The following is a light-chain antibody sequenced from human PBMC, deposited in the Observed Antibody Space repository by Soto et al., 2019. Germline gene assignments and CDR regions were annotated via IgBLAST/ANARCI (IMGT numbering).Light chain of an antibody. J-gene: IGKJ3*01. CDR3: QQYNGVPLS. CDR2: AAS. V-gene: IGKV1-27*01. CDR1: QAIGNY. Sequence: DIQVTQFPSSLSASVGDRITITCRASQAIGNYLAWYQQKPGKVPKLLIYAASTLQPGVPSRFSGSRSGTDFTLTVSSLQPEDFATYYCQQYNGVPLSFGPGTKVEIK.